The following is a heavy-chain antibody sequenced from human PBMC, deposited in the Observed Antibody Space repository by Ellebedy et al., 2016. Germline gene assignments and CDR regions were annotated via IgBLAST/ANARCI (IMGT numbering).Heavy chain of an antibody. CDR2: ISNIGSTS. CDR3: TRERGVPTVTTSFDY. D-gene: IGHD4-17*01. V-gene: IGHV3-11*01. CDR1: GFTFSDYY. Sequence: GGSLRLSCAASGFTFSDYYMSWIRQAPGKGLEWVSYISNIGSTSVYAESVRGRFTISRDNAKGSLFLQMNNLRAEDTALYYCTRERGVPTVTTSFDYWGQGTLVTVSS. J-gene: IGHJ4*02.